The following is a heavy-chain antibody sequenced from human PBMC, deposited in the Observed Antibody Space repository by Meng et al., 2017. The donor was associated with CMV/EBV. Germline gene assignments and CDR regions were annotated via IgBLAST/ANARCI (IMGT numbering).Heavy chain of an antibody. CDR1: GYTFTGYY. D-gene: IGHD1-1*01. J-gene: IGHJ3*02. CDR3: ARVVETGTTEDAFDI. V-gene: IGHV1-2*02. Sequence: ASVKVSCKASGYTFTGYYMHWVRQAPGQGLEWMGWINPNSGGTNCAQKFQGRVAMTRDTSISTAYMELSRLRSDDTAVYYCARVVETGTTEDAFDIWGQGTMVTVSS. CDR2: INPNSGGT.